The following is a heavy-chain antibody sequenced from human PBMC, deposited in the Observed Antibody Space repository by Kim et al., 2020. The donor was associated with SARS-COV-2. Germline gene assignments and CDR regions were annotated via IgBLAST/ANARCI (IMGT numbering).Heavy chain of an antibody. Sequence: TDSVKGRFTISSDNSNDTVYLQMNSLRADDTAIYYCAKGSAGNDYYYFDYWGQGILVTVSS. D-gene: IGHD4-17*01. CDR3: AKGSAGNDYYYFDY. V-gene: IGHV3-23*01. J-gene: IGHJ4*02.